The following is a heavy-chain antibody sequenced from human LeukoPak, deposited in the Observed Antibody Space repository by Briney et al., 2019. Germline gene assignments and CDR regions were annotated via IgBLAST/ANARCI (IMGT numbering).Heavy chain of an antibody. D-gene: IGHD3-16*02. CDR2: IYSGGST. J-gene: IGHJ4*02. CDR3: ARTPIVNDY. V-gene: IGHV3-21*01. CDR1: GFTFSSYS. Sequence: GGSLRLSCAASGFTFSSYSMNWVRQAPGKGLEWVSVIYSGGSTYYADSVKGRFTISRDNAKNSLYLQMNSLRAEDTAVYYCARTPIVNDYWGQGTLVTVSS.